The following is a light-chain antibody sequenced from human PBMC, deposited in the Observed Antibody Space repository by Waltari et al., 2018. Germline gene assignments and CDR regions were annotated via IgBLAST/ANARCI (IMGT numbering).Light chain of an antibody. Sequence: IQMTQSPSALSASVGDRVTISCRASQNIYSNLAWYQQKPGKAPKLLIYDASSLQSGIPSRFSGSGSGTDFTLTISSLQPEDSAAYYCQHYYDNPLTVGGGNKVEIK. V-gene: IGKV1D-13*01. J-gene: IGKJ4*01. CDR2: DAS. CDR1: QNIYSN. CDR3: QHYYDNPLT.